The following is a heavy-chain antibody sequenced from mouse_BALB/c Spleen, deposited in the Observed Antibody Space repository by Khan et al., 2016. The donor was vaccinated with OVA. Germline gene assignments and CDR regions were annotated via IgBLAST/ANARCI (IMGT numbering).Heavy chain of an antibody. D-gene: IGHD6-1*01. CDR1: GYTFTNYG. Sequence: QLVQSGPELKKPGETVKISCKASGYTFTNYGMNWVKQAPGKGLKWMGWINTYTGEPTYADDFKGRFAFSLETSANTAYLQINNLKNEDTATYFCARSASYWFFDVWGAGTTVTVSS. J-gene: IGHJ1*01. CDR3: ARSASYWFFDV. CDR2: INTYTGEP. V-gene: IGHV9-3-1*01.